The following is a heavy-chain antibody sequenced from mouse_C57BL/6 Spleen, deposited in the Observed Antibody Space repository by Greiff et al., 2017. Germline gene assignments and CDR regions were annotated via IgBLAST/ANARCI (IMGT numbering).Heavy chain of an antibody. J-gene: IGHJ4*01. CDR1: GFTFSSYT. CDR2: ISGGGGNT. D-gene: IGHD2-2*01. Sequence: EVQVVESGGGLVKPGGSLKLSCAASGFTFSSYTMSWVRQTPEKRLEWVATISGGGGNTYYPDSVKGRFTISRDNAKNTLYLQMSSLRSEDTALYYCAREEGKGMVKGAYYYAMDYWGQGTSVTVSS. V-gene: IGHV5-9*01. CDR3: AREEGKGMVKGAYYYAMDY.